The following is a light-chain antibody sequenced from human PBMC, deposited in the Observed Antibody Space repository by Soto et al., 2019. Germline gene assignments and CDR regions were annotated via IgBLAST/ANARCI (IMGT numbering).Light chain of an antibody. J-gene: IGLJ1*01. CDR3: SSYTSSSTLYV. V-gene: IGLV2-18*02. CDR1: SSDVGSYNR. CDR2: EVS. Sequence: QSVLTQPPSVSGSPGQSVTISCTGTSSDVGSYNRVSWYQQSPGTAPKLMIYEVSNRPSGVSDRFSGSKSGNTASLIISGLQAEDEADYYCSSYTSSSTLYVFGSGTKVTVL.